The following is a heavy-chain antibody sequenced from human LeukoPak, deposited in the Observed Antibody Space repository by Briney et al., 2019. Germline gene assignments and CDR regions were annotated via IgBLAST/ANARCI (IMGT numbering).Heavy chain of an antibody. CDR3: ARESHVTREDY. CDR2: ISANDGNT. CDR1: GYTFTSYG. Sequence: ASVKVSRKASGYTFTSYGISWVRQAPGQGLEWMGWISANDGNTDYPQKLQGRVTMTTDTSTSTAYMELRSLRSDDTAVYYCARESHVTREDYWGQGTLVTVSS. J-gene: IGHJ4*02. V-gene: IGHV1-18*01. D-gene: IGHD3-10*01.